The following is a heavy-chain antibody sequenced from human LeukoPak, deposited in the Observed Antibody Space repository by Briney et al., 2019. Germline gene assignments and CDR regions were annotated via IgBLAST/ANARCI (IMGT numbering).Heavy chain of an antibody. J-gene: IGHJ4*02. CDR1: GFTFSSYA. Sequence: PGGSLRLSCATSGFTFSSYAMNWVRQAPGKGLEWVSVIYSGGSTYYADSVKGRFTISRDNSKNTLYLQMNSLRAEDTAVYYCARSSGYNYDYWGQGTLVTVSS. V-gene: IGHV3-66*01. CDR3: ARSSGYNYDY. CDR2: IYSGGST. D-gene: IGHD3-22*01.